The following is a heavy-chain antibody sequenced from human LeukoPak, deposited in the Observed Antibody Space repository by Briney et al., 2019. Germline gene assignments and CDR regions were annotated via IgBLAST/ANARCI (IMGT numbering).Heavy chain of an antibody. J-gene: IGHJ4*02. Sequence: GGSLRLSCAASGFTFSNHAMSWVRQAPGKGLQWIAVISGGGRTTEYADFGKGRFTISRDNSKNTLSLQMNSLTVEDTAIYFCAKNVVVKRYIDFWGQGTLVTVSS. D-gene: IGHD2-15*01. CDR3: AKNVVVKRYIDF. CDR2: ISGGGRTT. V-gene: IGHV3-23*01. CDR1: GFTFSNHA.